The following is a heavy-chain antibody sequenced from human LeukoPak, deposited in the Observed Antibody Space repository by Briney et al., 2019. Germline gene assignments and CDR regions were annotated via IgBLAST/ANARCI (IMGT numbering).Heavy chain of an antibody. CDR1: GYTFSNYR. V-gene: IGHV1-18*01. CDR3: ARRDDSSGYYYFDY. J-gene: IGHJ4*02. CDR2: ISAYNGNT. D-gene: IGHD3-22*01. Sequence: GASVKVSCKASGYTFSNYRFTWVRQAPGQGLEWMGWISAYNGNTNYAQKLQGRVTMTTDTSTSTAYMELRSLRSDDTAVYYCARRDDSSGYYYFDYWGQGTLVTVSS.